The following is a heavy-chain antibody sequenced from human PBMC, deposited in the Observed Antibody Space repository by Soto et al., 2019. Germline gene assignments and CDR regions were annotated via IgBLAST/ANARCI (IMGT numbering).Heavy chain of an antibody. V-gene: IGHV4-39*01. CDR1: GGSISSGRYY. D-gene: IGHD5-18*01. J-gene: IGHJ4*02. Sequence: QLQLQESGPGLVKPSETLSLTGTVSGGSISSGRYYWDWIRHPPGKGLEWIGSFPYSWSTYYNPSLKRSVAISVDTLTNHFSLRLVSVTAADTAVYYCARQLGYSYVYFVGSYYFDYWGQGTLVTVSS. CDR2: FPYSWST. CDR3: ARQLGYSYVYFVGSYYFDY.